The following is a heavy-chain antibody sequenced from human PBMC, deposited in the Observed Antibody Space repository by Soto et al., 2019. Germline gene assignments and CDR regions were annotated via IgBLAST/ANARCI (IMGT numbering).Heavy chain of an antibody. CDR1: GFTFDDYA. CDR3: VKDESINWYSGHFRH. D-gene: IGHD6-13*01. CDR2: INWNSGSI. J-gene: IGHJ1*01. Sequence: GVSLRLSCAASGFTFDDYAMHWVRQVPGKGLEWVSGINWNSGSIGYGDSVKGRFAISRDNAKNSLHLQMNSLSAEDTAFYYCVKDESINWYSGHFRHWGQGTLVTV. V-gene: IGHV3-9*01.